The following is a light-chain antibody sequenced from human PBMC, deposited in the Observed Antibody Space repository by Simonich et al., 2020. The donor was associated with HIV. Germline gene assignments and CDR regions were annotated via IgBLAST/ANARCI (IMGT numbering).Light chain of an antibody. CDR3: QAWDSSTAVL. J-gene: IGLJ2*01. CDR1: KLGGKY. Sequence: SYELTQPPSVSVSPGQTASITCSGDKLGGKYVCWYQQKPGQSPVVVIYQDTKRPSGIPERYSGSNSGNTATLTISGTQAMDEADYYCQAWDSSTAVLFGGGTKLTFL. CDR2: QDT. V-gene: IGLV3-1*01.